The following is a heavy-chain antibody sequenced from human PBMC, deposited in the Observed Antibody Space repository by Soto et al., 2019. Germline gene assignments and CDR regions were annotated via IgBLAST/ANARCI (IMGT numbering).Heavy chain of an antibody. CDR2: IIPIFGTA. J-gene: IGHJ4*02. D-gene: IGHD3-3*01. CDR3: AIWSGYRWLFDY. CDR1: GGTFSSYA. Sequence: SVKVSFKASGGTFSSYAISWLRQAPGQGLEWMGGIIPIFGTANYAQKFQGRVTITADESTSTAYMELSSLRSEDTAVYYCAIWSGYRWLFDYWGQGTLVTVSS. V-gene: IGHV1-69*13.